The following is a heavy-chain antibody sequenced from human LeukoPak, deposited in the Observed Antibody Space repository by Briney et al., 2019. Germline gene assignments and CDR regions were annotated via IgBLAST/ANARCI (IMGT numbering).Heavy chain of an antibody. J-gene: IGHJ5*02. CDR3: ARADIAAAGTIWFDP. CDR2: IYHSGST. V-gene: IGHV4-4*02. Sequence: SETLSLTCAVSGGSISSSNWWSWVRQPPGKGLEWIGEIYHSGSTNYNPSLKSRVTISVDKSKNQFSLKLSSVTAADTAVYYCARADIAAAGTIWFDPWGQGTLVTVSS. CDR1: GGSISSSNW. D-gene: IGHD6-13*01.